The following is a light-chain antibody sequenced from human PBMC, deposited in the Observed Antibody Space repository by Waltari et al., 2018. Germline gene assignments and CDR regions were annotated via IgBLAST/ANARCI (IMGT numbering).Light chain of an antibody. V-gene: IGLV2-23*01. J-gene: IGLJ2*01. CDR3: CSYVGYSI. CDR2: EGS. Sequence: QSALTQPASVSGSPGQSITISCPGSSSFLLVSLYQHHPGKAPRLLIYEGSKRPSWIADRFSGSKAGNTASLTSSGLQAADGANYYCCSYVGYSIFGGGTKLTVL. CDR1: SSFLL.